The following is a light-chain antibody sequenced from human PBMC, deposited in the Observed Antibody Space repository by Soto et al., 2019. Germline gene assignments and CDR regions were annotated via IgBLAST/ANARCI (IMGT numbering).Light chain of an antibody. CDR1: SSDIGDYNF. V-gene: IGLV2-14*01. J-gene: IGLJ1*01. CDR3: SSYTSGSTSQV. Sequence: QSALTQPASVSGSPGQSITISCTGSSSDIGDYNFVSWYQQHPGKAPRRLIYEVTLRASGVSNRFSGSKSGNTASLTISGLQAEDEAHYYCSSYTSGSTSQVFGTGTKLTVL. CDR2: EVT.